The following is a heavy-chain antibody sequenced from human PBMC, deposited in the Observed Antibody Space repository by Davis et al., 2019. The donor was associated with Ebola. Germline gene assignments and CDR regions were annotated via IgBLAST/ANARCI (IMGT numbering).Heavy chain of an antibody. CDR2: VSPYNANT. Sequence: ASVKVSCKTSGYTFTNYGIGWVRQAPGQGLEWMGRVSPYNANTNYAQKLQGRATMTTDTSTNTAYMELRGLRSDDTAVYYCARIEEFYDFWSGYRYGMDVWGQGTTVTVSS. J-gene: IGHJ6*01. CDR1: GYTFTNYG. D-gene: IGHD3-3*01. V-gene: IGHV1-18*01. CDR3: ARIEEFYDFWSGYRYGMDV.